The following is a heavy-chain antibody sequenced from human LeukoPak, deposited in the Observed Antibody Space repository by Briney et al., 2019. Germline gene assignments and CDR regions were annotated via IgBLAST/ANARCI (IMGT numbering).Heavy chain of an antibody. Sequence: PGGSLRLSCAASGFTFSSYWMSWVRQAPGKGLEWVANIKQDGSEKYYVDSVKGRFTISRDNAKNSLYLQMNSLRAEDTAVYYCARERPNKALGYCSSTSCYSYYYYGMDVWGQGTTVTVSS. V-gene: IGHV3-7*01. CDR1: GFTFSSYW. CDR2: IKQDGSEK. J-gene: IGHJ6*02. D-gene: IGHD2-2*02. CDR3: ARERPNKALGYCSSTSCYSYYYYGMDV.